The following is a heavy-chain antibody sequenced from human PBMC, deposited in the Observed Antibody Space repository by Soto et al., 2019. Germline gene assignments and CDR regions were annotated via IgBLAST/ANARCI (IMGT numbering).Heavy chain of an antibody. Sequence: SETLSLTCAVYGGSFSGCYWSWIRQPPGKGLEWIGEINHSGSTNYNPSLKSRVTISVDTSKNQFSLKLSSVTAADTAVYYCARGEGYDFWSGYYSAKSSGWYSYWGQGTLVTVSS. J-gene: IGHJ4*02. V-gene: IGHV4-34*01. D-gene: IGHD3-3*01. CDR3: ARGEGYDFWSGYYSAKSSGWYSY. CDR2: INHSGST. CDR1: GGSFSGCY.